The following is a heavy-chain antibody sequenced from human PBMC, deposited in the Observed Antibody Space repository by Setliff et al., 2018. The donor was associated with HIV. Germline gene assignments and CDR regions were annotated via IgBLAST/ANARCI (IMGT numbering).Heavy chain of an antibody. V-gene: IGHV4-34*01. D-gene: IGHD3-10*01. CDR2: INHSGSS. CDR3: ARGRITMVRGVIMGLDY. CDR1: GGSFSDYY. Sequence: PSETLSLTCAVYGGSFSDYYWNWIRQSPGKGLEWIGEINHSGSSNYNPSLKSRVTISVDTSKNQFSLKLSSVTAADTAVYYCARGRITMVRGVIMGLDYWGQGTLVTVSS. J-gene: IGHJ4*02.